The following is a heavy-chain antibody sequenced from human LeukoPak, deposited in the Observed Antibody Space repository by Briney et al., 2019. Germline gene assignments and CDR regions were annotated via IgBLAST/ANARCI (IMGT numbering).Heavy chain of an antibody. CDR2: INPNSGGT. Sequence: ASVKVSCKASGYTFTGYYMHWVRQAPGQGLEWMGRINPNSGGTNYAQKFQGRVTMTRDTSISTAYMELSRLRSDDTAVYYCASPGEIGGYNSAFDIWGQGTMVTVSS. J-gene: IGHJ3*02. V-gene: IGHV1-2*06. CDR3: ASPGEIGGYNSAFDI. D-gene: IGHD5-24*01. CDR1: GYTFTGYY.